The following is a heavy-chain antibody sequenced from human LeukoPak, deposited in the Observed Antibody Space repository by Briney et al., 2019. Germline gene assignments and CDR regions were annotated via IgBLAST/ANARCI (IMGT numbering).Heavy chain of an antibody. CDR3: ARDIGSHYYDSSGYSN. Sequence: ASVKVSCKASGYTFTTYGITWVRQAPGQGLEWMGIINPSGGSTSYAQKFQGRVTMTRDTSTSTVYMELSSLRSEDTAVYYCARDIGSHYYDSSGYSNWGQGTLVTVSS. D-gene: IGHD3-22*01. CDR1: GYTFTTYG. CDR2: INPSGGST. V-gene: IGHV1-46*01. J-gene: IGHJ4*02.